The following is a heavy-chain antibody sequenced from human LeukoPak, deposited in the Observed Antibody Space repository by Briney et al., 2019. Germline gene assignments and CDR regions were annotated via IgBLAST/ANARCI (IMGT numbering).Heavy chain of an antibody. CDR3: ARDPDDYGVLDPFDY. CDR1: GFTFSSYA. Sequence: PGGSLRLSCAASGFTFSSYAMSWVRQAPGKGLEWVSTITYSGGNTYYADSVKGRFTISRDNSKNTLYLQMNSLRAEDTAVYYCARDPDDYGVLDPFDYWGQGTLVTVSS. D-gene: IGHD4-17*01. J-gene: IGHJ4*02. V-gene: IGHV3-23*01. CDR2: ITYSGGNT.